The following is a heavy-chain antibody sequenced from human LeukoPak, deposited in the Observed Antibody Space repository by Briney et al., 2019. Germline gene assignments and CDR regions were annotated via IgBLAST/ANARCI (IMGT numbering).Heavy chain of an antibody. V-gene: IGHV1-69*05. Sequence: GASVKVSCKASGGTFSSYAISWVRQAPGQGLEWMGGIIPIFVTANYAQKFQGRVTITTDKSTSTAYMELSSLRSEDTAVYYCARDAGRFGELLGDYWGQGTLVTVSS. D-gene: IGHD3-10*01. CDR2: IIPIFVTA. CDR1: GGTFSSYA. CDR3: ARDAGRFGELLGDY. J-gene: IGHJ4*02.